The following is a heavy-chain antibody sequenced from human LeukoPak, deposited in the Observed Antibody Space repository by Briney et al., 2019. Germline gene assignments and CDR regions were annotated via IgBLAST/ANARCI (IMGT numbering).Heavy chain of an antibody. D-gene: IGHD2-2*01. Sequence: PGGSLRLSCAASGITFSSNWMHWVCQAPGKGLVWVSRINGDGSSTSYADSVKGRFTISRDNAKNTLYLQMNSLRTEDTAVYYCGSSRTTCCDYWGQGALVTVSS. CDR2: INGDGSST. CDR3: GSSRTTCCDY. CDR1: GITFSSNW. J-gene: IGHJ4*02. V-gene: IGHV3-74*01.